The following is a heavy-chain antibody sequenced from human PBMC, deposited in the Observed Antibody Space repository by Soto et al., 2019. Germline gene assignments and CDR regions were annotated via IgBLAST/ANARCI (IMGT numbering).Heavy chain of an antibody. V-gene: IGHV1-46*03. CDR1: GYTFTSYY. CDR2: INPSGGST. J-gene: IGHJ4*02. CDR3: AIVVVPAAIPDY. Sequence: QVQLVQSGAEVKKPGASVKVSCKASGYTFTSYYMHWVRQAPGQGLEWLGIINPSGGSTSYAKKFQGRVTMPRDTTTSTVYMELSSLRSEDTAVYYCAIVVVPAAIPDYWGQGTLVTVSS. D-gene: IGHD2-2*01.